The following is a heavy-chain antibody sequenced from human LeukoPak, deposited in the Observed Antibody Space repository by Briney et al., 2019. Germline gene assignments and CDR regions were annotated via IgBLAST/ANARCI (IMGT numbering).Heavy chain of an antibody. J-gene: IGHJ4*02. CDR3: ARVGDITGTTPNFDY. V-gene: IGHV4-39*07. D-gene: IGHD1-20*01. CDR2: IYYSGST. CDR1: GGSISSSSYY. Sequence: SETLSLTWTVSGGSISSSSYYWGWIRQPPGKGLEWIGSIYYSGSTYYNPSLKSRVTISVDTSKNQFSLKLSSVTAADTAVYYCARVGDITGTTPNFDYWGQGTLVTVSS.